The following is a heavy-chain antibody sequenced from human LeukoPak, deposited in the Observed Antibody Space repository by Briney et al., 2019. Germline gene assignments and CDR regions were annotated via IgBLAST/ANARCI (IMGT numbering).Heavy chain of an antibody. CDR1: GFTFSSYS. J-gene: IGHJ4*02. Sequence: GGSLRLSCAASGFTFSSYSMSWVRQAPGKGLEWISGISVSGHRTYHAASVKGRFTISRDNSNNMVYLQMNSLRAEDTAVYYCAKETPGIAVAGDYWGQGTLVTVSS. CDR2: ISVSGHRT. CDR3: AKETPGIAVAGDY. D-gene: IGHD6-19*01. V-gene: IGHV3-23*01.